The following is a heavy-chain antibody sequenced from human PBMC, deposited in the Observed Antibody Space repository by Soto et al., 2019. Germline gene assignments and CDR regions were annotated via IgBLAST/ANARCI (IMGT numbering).Heavy chain of an antibody. V-gene: IGHV3-74*01. CDR1: GFTFSSHW. CDR3: AREGFGYSGSYYTVY. D-gene: IGHD1-26*01. J-gene: IGHJ4*02. CDR2: INSDGSGT. Sequence: EVQLVESGGGLVQPGGSLRLSCAASGFTFSSHWMHWVRQAPGKGLVWVSRINSDGSGTSYADAVKGRFTISRDNPKNTLYLQINSRRAENTAVYYCAREGFGYSGSYYTVYWGQGTLVTVSS.